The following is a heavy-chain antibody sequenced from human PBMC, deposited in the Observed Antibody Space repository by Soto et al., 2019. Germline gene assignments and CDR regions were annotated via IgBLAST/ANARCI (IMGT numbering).Heavy chain of an antibody. CDR2: IYLGDSDT. Sequence: GESLKISCKGSGYNFPDYWIAWVRQTPGKGLECMGIIYLGDSDTRYNPSFQGQVAISADKSITTVYLQWNSLKTSDTAIYYCARGYDYLEYYFDYWGQGTVVTVSS. CDR1: GYNFPDYW. D-gene: IGHD3-22*01. CDR3: ARGYDYLEYYFDY. V-gene: IGHV5-51*01. J-gene: IGHJ4*02.